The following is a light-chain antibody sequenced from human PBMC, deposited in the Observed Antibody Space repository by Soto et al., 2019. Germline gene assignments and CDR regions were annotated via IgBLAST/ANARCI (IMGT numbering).Light chain of an antibody. CDR2: DAS. CDR1: QSVSNY. J-gene: IGKJ1*01. CDR3: QQYGSSPWT. Sequence: EIVLTHSPATLSLSPWEIATLSCRASQSVSNYLAWYQQKPGQAPRLLIYDASSRATGIPDRFSGSGSGTDFTLTISRLEPEDFAVYYCQQYGSSPWTFGQGTKVDIK. V-gene: IGKV3-20*01.